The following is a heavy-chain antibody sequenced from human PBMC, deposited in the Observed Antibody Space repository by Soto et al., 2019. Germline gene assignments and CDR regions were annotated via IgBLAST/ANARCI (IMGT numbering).Heavy chain of an antibody. CDR3: ARSDSLPDSSSWYVWFDP. V-gene: IGHV4-34*01. J-gene: IGHJ5*02. CDR2: INHSGST. D-gene: IGHD6-13*01. Sequence: TSETLSLTCAVYGGSFSGYYWSWIRQPPGKGLEWIGEINHSGSTNYNPSLKSRVTISVDTSKNQFSLKLSSVTAADTAVYYCARSDSLPDSSSWYVWFDPWGQGTLVTVSS. CDR1: GGSFSGYY.